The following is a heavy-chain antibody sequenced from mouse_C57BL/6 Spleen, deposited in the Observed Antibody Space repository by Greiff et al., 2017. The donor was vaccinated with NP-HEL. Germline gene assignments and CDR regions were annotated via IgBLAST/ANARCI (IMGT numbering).Heavy chain of an antibody. Sequence: EVKLMESGGDLVKPGGSLKLSCAASGFTFSSYGMSWVRQTPDKRLEWVATISSGGSYTYYPDSVKGRFTISRDNAKNTLYLQMSSLKSEDTAMYYCASLYYGSSRYFDVWGTGTTVTVSS. CDR3: ASLYYGSSRYFDV. D-gene: IGHD1-1*01. V-gene: IGHV5-6*01. CDR1: GFTFSSYG. J-gene: IGHJ1*03. CDR2: ISSGGSYT.